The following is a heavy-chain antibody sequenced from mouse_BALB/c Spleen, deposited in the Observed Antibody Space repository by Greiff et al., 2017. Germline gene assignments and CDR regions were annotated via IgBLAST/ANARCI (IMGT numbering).Heavy chain of an antibody. D-gene: IGHD1-1*01. CDR2: ISYSGST. CDR3: ARDLYYYGSSYPYAMDY. J-gene: IGHJ4*01. CDR1: GYSITSDYA. Sequence: EVQLQQSGPGLVKPSQSLSLTCTVTGYSITSDYAWTWIRQFPGNKLEWMGYISYSGSTSYNPSLKSRISITRDTSKNQFFLQLNSVTTEDTATYYCARDLYYYGSSYPYAMDYWGQGTSVTVSS. V-gene: IGHV3-2*02.